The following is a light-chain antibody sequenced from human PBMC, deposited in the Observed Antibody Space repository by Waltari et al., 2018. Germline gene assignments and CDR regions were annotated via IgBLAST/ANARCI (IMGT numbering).Light chain of an antibody. J-gene: IGLJ2*01. CDR3: CSYVGSRIVV. CDR1: SSDVGSYHL. V-gene: IGLV2-23*02. Sequence: QSALTQPASVSGSPGQSITISCTGTSSDVGSYHLVSWYQQHPGQVPKLMIYEVSKRPSGISNRFSGSKSGNTASLTISGLQAEDEADYYCCSYVGSRIVVFGGGTKMTVL. CDR2: EVS.